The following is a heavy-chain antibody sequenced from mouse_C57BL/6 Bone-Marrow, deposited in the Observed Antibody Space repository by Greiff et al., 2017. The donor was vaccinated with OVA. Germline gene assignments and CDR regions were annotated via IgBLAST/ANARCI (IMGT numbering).Heavy chain of an antibody. Sequence: QVQLKQSGSELRSPGSSVKLSCKDFDSEVFPIAYMSWVRQKPGHGFEWIGGILPSIGRTIYGEKFEDKATLDADTLSNTAYLELNSLTSEDSAIYYCARGIYYGNYVGFAYWGQGTLVTVSA. V-gene: IGHV15-2*01. D-gene: IGHD2-1*01. J-gene: IGHJ3*01. CDR2: ILPSIGRT. CDR1: DSEVFPIAY. CDR3: ARGIYYGNYVGFAY.